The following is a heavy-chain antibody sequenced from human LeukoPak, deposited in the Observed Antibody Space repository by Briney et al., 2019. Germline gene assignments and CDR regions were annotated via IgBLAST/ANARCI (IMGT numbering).Heavy chain of an antibody. V-gene: IGHV1-2*02. CDR2: INPDSGGT. J-gene: IGHJ4*02. D-gene: IGHD3-22*01. Sequence: ASVKVSCKASGYTYTGYYMHWLRQAPGQGLEWMGWINPDSGGTYYAQRFQGRVTMTRDTSISTAYIELNRLISDDTAEYYCARAFGSSAYYYYWGQGTLVTVSS. CDR1: GYTYTGYY. CDR3: ARAFGSSAYYYY.